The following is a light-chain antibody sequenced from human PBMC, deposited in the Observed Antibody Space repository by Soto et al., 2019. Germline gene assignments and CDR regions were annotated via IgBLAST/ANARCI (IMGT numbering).Light chain of an antibody. CDR3: QQYGSSPPT. Sequence: EIVMTQSPATLSVSPGERATPSCRASQSVNSKLAWYQQKPGRAPRLLIYGASSRATGIPDRFSGSVSGTDFTLTISRLEPEDFAVYYCQQYGSSPPTFGQGTKVDIK. CDR1: QSVNSK. J-gene: IGKJ1*01. CDR2: GAS. V-gene: IGKV3-20*01.